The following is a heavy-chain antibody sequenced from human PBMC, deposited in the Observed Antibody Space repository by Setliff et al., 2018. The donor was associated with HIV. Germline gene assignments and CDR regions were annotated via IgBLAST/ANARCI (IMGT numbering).Heavy chain of an antibody. CDR2: INPSGGST. V-gene: IGHV1-46*01. CDR1: GYTFTSYY. Sequence: ASVKVSCKASGYTFTSYYMHWVRQAPGQGLEWMGTINPSGGSTSYEQKLQGRVTMTTDTSTSTAYIELRSLRSDDTAVYYCGAGGYQNAFDIWGQGTMVTVSS. J-gene: IGHJ3*02. CDR3: GAGGYQNAFDI. D-gene: IGHD3-22*01.